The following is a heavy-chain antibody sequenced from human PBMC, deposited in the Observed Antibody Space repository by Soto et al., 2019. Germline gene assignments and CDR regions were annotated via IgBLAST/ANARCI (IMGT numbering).Heavy chain of an antibody. CDR2: ISGSGYTT. J-gene: IGHJ4*02. D-gene: IGHD3-22*01. CDR1: GFGFSSYV. V-gene: IGHV3-23*01. Sequence: LRLSCAASGFGFSSYVMSWVRQAPGKGLEWVSAISGSGYTTYYGESVKGRFTISRDNSKNTLYLQMNSLRAEDTAVYYCAKDPRYDSSGYSLNYFDYWGQGTLVTVSS. CDR3: AKDPRYDSSGYSLNYFDY.